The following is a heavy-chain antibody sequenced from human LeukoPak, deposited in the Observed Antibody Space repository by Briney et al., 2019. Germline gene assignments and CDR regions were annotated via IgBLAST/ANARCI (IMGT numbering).Heavy chain of an antibody. V-gene: IGHV4-4*02. Sequence: SETLSLTCAVSGGSISSSNWWSWVRQPPGKGLEWIGYIYYSGSTNYNPSLKSRVTISVDTSKNQFSLKLSSVTAADTAVYHCARDNWNYGSSMDVWGQGTTVTVSS. J-gene: IGHJ6*02. CDR2: IYYSGST. CDR1: GGSISSSNW. CDR3: ARDNWNYGSSMDV. D-gene: IGHD1-7*01.